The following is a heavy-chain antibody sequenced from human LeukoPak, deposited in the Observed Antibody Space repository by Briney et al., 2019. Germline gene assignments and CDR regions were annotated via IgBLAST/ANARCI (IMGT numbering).Heavy chain of an antibody. Sequence: PSETLSLTCTVSGGSISSYYWSWIRRPPGKGLEWIGYIYYSGSTNYNPSLKSRVTISVDTSKNQFSLKLSSVTAADTAVYYCGRGDSSSWTYYFDYWGQGTLVTVSS. CDR3: GRGDSSSWTYYFDY. D-gene: IGHD6-13*01. J-gene: IGHJ4*02. CDR1: GGSISSYY. CDR2: IYYSGST. V-gene: IGHV4-59*08.